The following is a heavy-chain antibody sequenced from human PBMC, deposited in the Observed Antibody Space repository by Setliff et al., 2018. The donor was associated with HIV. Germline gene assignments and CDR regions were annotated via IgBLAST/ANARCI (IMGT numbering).Heavy chain of an antibody. CDR3: ARGVVVAGNPYYFDY. J-gene: IGHJ4*02. CDR1: GYTFTSYG. Sequence: VSCKASGYTFTSYGISWVRQAPGQGLEWMGGIIPVFGTANYAQKFQGRVTISADEVTSTAYMELRSLRSEDTAVFYCARGVVVAGNPYYFDYWGQGTLVTVSS. V-gene: IGHV1-69*01. CDR2: IIPVFGTA. D-gene: IGHD2-15*01.